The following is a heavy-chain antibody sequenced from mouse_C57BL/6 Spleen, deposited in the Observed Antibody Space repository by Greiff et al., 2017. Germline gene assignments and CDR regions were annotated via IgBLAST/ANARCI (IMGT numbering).Heavy chain of an antibody. D-gene: IGHD2-4*01. J-gene: IGHJ4*01. CDR1: GFTFSDAW. CDR3: TRGDYDYYYAMDY. Sequence: EVMLVESGGGLVQPGGSMKLSCAASGFTFSDAWMDWVRQSPEKGLEWVAEIRNKANNHATYYAESVKGRFTISRDDSKSSVYLQMNSLRAEDTGIYYCTRGDYDYYYAMDYWGQGTSVTVSS. CDR2: IRNKANNHAT. V-gene: IGHV6-6*01.